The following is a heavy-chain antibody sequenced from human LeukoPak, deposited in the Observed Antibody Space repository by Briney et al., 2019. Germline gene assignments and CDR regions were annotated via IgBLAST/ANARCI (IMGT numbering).Heavy chain of an antibody. D-gene: IGHD1-1*01. CDR3: ARDQPRTKTTGYFDL. V-gene: IGHV3-7*01. CDR1: GFTFSNYW. CDR2: IKQDGSET. J-gene: IGHJ2*01. Sequence: GGSLRLSCVASGFTFSNYWMNWVRQAPGRGLEWVTKIKQDGSETYYVDSVRGRFTISRDNAKNSLYLQMNSLRAEDTAVYYCARDQPRTKTTGYFDLWGRGTLVTVSS.